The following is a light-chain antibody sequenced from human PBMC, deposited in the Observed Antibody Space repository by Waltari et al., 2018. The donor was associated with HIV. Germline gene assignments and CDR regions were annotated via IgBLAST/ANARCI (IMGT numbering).Light chain of an antibody. J-gene: IGLJ2*01. Sequence: SYELTQPPPVSVSPGPTPRIACPGDVLSSHYVYWYQQTSGQAPILVIYKGTERSSGIPERFSGATSGTTVTVTISGVQAEDEADYYCQSGDSTITPVVFGGGTKLTVL. CDR1: VLSSHY. V-gene: IGLV3-25*03. CDR2: KGT. CDR3: QSGDSTITPVV.